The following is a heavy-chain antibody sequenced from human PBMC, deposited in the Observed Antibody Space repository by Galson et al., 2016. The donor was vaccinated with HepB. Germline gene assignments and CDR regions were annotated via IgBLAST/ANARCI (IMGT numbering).Heavy chain of an antibody. CDR2: IYYSGST. V-gene: IGHV4-59*01. D-gene: IGHD6-6*01. CDR3: SSRIARPGSSFDY. CDR1: GGSMRNYY. Sequence: ETLSLTCTVSGGSMRNYYWSWIRQPPGKGFEWIGYIYYSGSTNYNPSLKSRLTISLDTSKNQFSLKLTSVTAADTTVYFCSSRIARPGSSFDYWGQGTLVTVSS. J-gene: IGHJ4*02.